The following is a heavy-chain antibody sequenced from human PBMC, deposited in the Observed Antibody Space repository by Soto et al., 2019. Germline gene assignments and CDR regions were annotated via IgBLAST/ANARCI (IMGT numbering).Heavy chain of an antibody. V-gene: IGHV1-2*04. D-gene: IGHD2-2*01. J-gene: IGHJ6*04. CDR2: INPNSGGT. CDR3: ARQAVPAVRAYSYYGLYV. CDR1: GYTFTGYY. Sequence: ASVKVSCKASGYTFTGYYMHWVRQAPGQGLEWMGWINPNSGGTNYAQKFQGWVTMTRDTSISTAYMELSRLRSDDTAVYYCARQAVPAVRAYSYYGLYVGGKGPTVTVSS.